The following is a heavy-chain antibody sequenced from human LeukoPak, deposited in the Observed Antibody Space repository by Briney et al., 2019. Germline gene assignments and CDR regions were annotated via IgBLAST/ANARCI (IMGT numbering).Heavy chain of an antibody. CDR1: GYTFTSYG. D-gene: IGHD1-14*01. V-gene: IGHV1-18*01. Sequence: GASVKVSCKASGYTFTSYGISWVRQAPGQGLEWMGWISAYNGNTNYAQKLQGRVTMTTDTSTSTAYMELRSLRSDDTAVYYCARYLRSRNPRDQNYYFDYWGQGTLVTVSS. CDR3: ARYLRSRNPRDQNYYFDY. CDR2: ISAYNGNT. J-gene: IGHJ4*02.